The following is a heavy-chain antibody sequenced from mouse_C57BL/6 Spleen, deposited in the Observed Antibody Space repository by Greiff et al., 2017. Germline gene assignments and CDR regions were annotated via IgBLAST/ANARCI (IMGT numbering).Heavy chain of an antibody. CDR3: TRGDYYGSSPFYAMDY. J-gene: IGHJ4*01. CDR2: ISSGGDYI. CDR1: GFTFSSYA. Sequence: EVMLVESGEGLVKPGGSLKLSCAASGFTFSSYAMSWVRQTPEKRLEWVAYISSGGDYIYYADSVKGRFTISRDNARNTLDRQMSSLKSEDTAMYYCTRGDYYGSSPFYAMDYWGQGTSVTVSS. D-gene: IGHD1-1*01. V-gene: IGHV5-9-1*02.